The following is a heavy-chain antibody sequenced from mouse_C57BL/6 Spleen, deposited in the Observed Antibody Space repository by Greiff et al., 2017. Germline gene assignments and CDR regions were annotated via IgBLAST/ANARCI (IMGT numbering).Heavy chain of an antibody. Sequence: VKLQESGAELVRPGTSVKVSCKASGYAFTNYLIEWVKQRPGQGLEWIGVINPGSGGTNYNEKFKGKATLTADKSSSIAYMQLSSLTSEDSAVYFCARWGTTVVAGYWGQGTTLPVSS. CDR3: ARWGTTVVAGY. CDR2: INPGSGGT. CDR1: GYAFTNYL. J-gene: IGHJ2*01. D-gene: IGHD1-1*01. V-gene: IGHV1-54*01.